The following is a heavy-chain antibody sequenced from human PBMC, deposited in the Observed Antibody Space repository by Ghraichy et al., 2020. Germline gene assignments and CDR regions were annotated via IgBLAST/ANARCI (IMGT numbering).Heavy chain of an antibody. Sequence: SETLSLTCAVYGGSFSGYYWSWIRQPPGKGLEWIGEINHSGSTNYNPSLKSRVTISVDTSKNQFSLKLSSVTAADTAVYYCARGWGLWFGELSPNWFDPWGQGTLVTVSS. V-gene: IGHV4-34*01. D-gene: IGHD3-10*01. CDR1: GGSFSGYY. CDR3: ARGWGLWFGELSPNWFDP. J-gene: IGHJ5*02. CDR2: INHSGST.